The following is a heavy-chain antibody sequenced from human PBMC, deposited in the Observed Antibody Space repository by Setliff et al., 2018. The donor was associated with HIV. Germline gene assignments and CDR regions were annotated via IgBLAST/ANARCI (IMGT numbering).Heavy chain of an antibody. CDR2: IYDSGST. V-gene: IGHV4-61*01. D-gene: IGHD4-17*01. CDR3: ARDTYIDYGDYYLNRAFDI. J-gene: IGHJ3*02. Sequence: SETLSLTCTVSGGSISSSSYYWSWIRQPPGKGLEWIGQIYDSGSTNYNPSLKSRVTISVDTSKNQFSLKLSSVTAADTAVYYCARDTYIDYGDYYLNRAFDIWGQGTMVTVSS. CDR1: GGSISSSSYY.